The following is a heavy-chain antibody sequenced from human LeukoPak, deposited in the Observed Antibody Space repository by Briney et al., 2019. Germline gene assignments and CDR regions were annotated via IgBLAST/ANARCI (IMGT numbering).Heavy chain of an antibody. CDR3: ARDTATTGGGLDS. CDR1: GFSVGGTH. D-gene: IGHD1-1*01. J-gene: IGHJ4*02. Sequence: PGGSLRLSCAISGFSVGGTHMSWVRHAPGKGLEWVSAIYTGGTTYYADSVQGRFTVSRDNSKNILYLHMNNLRAEDTAVYYCARDTATTGGGLDSWGQGTLVTLSS. CDR2: IYTGGTT. V-gene: IGHV3-53*01.